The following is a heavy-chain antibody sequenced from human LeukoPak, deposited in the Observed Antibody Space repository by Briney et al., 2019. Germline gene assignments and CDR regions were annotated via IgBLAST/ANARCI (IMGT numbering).Heavy chain of an antibody. CDR3: ARSWNYNTGYFQH. Sequence: GGSLRLSCAASGLTFSSYAMHWVRQAPGKGLEWVALISYDGSYKVYADSVKGRFTISRDNSKNTLYLQMNSLRAEDTAVYYCARSWNYNTGYFQHWGQGTLVTVSS. CDR2: ISYDGSYK. D-gene: IGHD1-7*01. V-gene: IGHV3-30*01. CDR1: GLTFSSYA. J-gene: IGHJ1*01.